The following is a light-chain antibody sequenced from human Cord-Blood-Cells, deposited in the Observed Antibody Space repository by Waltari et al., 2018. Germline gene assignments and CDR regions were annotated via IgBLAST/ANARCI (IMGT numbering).Light chain of an antibody. Sequence: QSALTQPASVSGSPGQSITISCTGTSSDVGSYNLLSWYQQHPGKAPKLMIYAGSKRPSGVSNRFSGSKSGNTASLTISGLQAEDEADYYCCSYAGSSTLFGGGTKLTVL. V-gene: IGLV2-23*01. J-gene: IGLJ3*02. CDR1: SSDVGSYNL. CDR3: CSYAGSSTL. CDR2: AGS.